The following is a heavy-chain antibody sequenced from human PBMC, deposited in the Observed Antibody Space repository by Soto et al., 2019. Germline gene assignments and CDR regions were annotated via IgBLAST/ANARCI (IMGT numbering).Heavy chain of an antibody. J-gene: IGHJ6*02. D-gene: IGHD2-15*01. CDR2: ISAYNGNT. V-gene: IGHV1-18*04. CDR1: GYTFTSYG. Sequence: GASVKVSCKASGYTFTSYGISWLRQAPGQGLEWMGWISAYNGNTNYAQKLQGRVTMTTDTSTSTAYMELRSLRSDDTAVYYCARTLAAVVSLDYYYGMDVWGQGTTVTVSS. CDR3: ARTLAAVVSLDYYYGMDV.